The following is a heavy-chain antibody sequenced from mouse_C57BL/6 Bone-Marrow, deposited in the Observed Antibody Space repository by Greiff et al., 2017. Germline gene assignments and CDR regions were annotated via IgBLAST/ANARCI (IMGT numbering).Heavy chain of an antibody. V-gene: IGHV5-17*01. Sequence: VQLKESGGGLVKPGGSLKLSCAASGFTFSDYGMHWVRQAPEKGLEWVAYISSGSSTIYYADTVKGRFTISRDNAKNTLFLQMTSLRSEDTAMYYCARSRYYYGSSYDYFDYWGQGTTLTVSS. CDR1: GFTFSDYG. D-gene: IGHD1-1*01. CDR2: ISSGSSTI. J-gene: IGHJ2*01. CDR3: ARSRYYYGSSYDYFDY.